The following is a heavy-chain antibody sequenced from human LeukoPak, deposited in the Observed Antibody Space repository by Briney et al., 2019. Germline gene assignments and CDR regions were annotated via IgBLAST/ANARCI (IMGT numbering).Heavy chain of an antibody. CDR3: ARDNGYYFDC. CDR2: ISAYSGDT. Sequence: ASVKVSCKASGYTFTSYGISWVRQAPGQGLEWMGRISAYSGDTNYAQKLQGRVTMTTDTSTSTAYMELRSLRSVDTAVYYCARDNGYYFDCWGQGTLVTVSS. CDR1: GYTFTSYG. J-gene: IGHJ4*02. D-gene: IGHD6-25*01. V-gene: IGHV1-18*01.